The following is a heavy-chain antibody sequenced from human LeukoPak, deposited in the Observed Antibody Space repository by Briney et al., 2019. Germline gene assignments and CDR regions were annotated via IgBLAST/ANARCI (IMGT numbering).Heavy chain of an antibody. J-gene: IGHJ4*02. CDR1: GYSFTSYW. CDR2: IYPGDSDT. Sequence: GESLKISYKGSGYSFTSYWIGWVRQMPGKGLEWMGIIYPGDSDTRYSPSFQGQVTISADKSISTAYLQWSSLKASDTAMYYCARVNYYGSGSYPFDYWGQGTLVTVSS. D-gene: IGHD3-10*01. V-gene: IGHV5-51*01. CDR3: ARVNYYGSGSYPFDY.